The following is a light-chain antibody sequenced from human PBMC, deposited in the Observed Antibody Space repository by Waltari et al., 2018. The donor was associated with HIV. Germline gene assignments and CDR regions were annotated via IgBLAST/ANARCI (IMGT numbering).Light chain of an antibody. V-gene: IGKV3-15*01. CDR2: GTS. Sequence: EILMTQSPATLSVSPGERATLSCRASQSVNSNLAWYQQKPGQTPRLLIYGTSTRATDIPARFSGSGSGTEFPLTISSLQSEDFAVYYGHHYKNWRETVGQGTKVEIK. J-gene: IGKJ1*01. CDR1: QSVNSN. CDR3: HHYKNWRET.